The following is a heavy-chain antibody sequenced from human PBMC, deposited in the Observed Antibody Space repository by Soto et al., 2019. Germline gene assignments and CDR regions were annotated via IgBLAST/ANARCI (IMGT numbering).Heavy chain of an antibody. J-gene: IGHJ3*02. D-gene: IGHD3-22*01. CDR3: ASGYDSSGLGYVGAFDI. V-gene: IGHV3-33*01. Sequence: QVQLVESGGGVVQPGRSLRLSCAASEFIFSSYGMHWVRQAPVKGMEWVAVIWYDGSNKYYADSVKGRFTISRDNSKNTLYLQMNSLRAADTAVYFSASGYDSSGLGYVGAFDIWGQGTMVTVSS. CDR1: EFIFSSYG. CDR2: IWYDGSNK.